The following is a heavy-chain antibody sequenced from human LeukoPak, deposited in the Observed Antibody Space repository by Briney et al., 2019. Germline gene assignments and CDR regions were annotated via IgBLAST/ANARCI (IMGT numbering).Heavy chain of an antibody. J-gene: IGHJ4*02. Sequence: PGGSLRLSCAASGFTFSSYSMNWVRQAPGKGLEWISYISSSSSTIDYADSVKGRSTISRDNAKNSLYLQMNSLRAEDTAVYYCARGRGYNYGYSDYWGQGTLVTVSS. CDR2: ISSSSSTI. V-gene: IGHV3-48*04. CDR3: ARGRGYNYGYSDY. CDR1: GFTFSSYS. D-gene: IGHD5-18*01.